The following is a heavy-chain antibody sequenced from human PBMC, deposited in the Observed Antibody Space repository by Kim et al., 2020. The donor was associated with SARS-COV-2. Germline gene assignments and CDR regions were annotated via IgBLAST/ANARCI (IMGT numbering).Heavy chain of an antibody. D-gene: IGHD2-15*01. CDR1: GYSFTSYW. CDR2: IYPGDSDT. Sequence: GESLKISCKGSGYSFTSYWIGWVRQMPGKGLEWMGIIYPGDSDTRHSPSFQGQVTISADKSISTAYLQWSSLKASDTAMYYCARQPGGKYCSGGSCYSAPDYWGQGTLVTVSS. J-gene: IGHJ4*02. CDR3: ARQPGGKYCSGGSCYSAPDY. V-gene: IGHV5-51*01.